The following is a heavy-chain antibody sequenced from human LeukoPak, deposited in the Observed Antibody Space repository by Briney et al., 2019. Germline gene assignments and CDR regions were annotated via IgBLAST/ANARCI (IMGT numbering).Heavy chain of an antibody. CDR1: GYTFTSYD. CDR3: ARGLVTMVRGVYYYYMDV. Sequence: GASVKVSCKASGYTFTSYDINWVRQATGQGLEWMGWMNPNSGNTGYAQKFQGRVTMTRNTSISTAYMELSSLRSEDTAVYYCARGLVTMVRGVYYYYMDVWGKGTTVTVSS. V-gene: IGHV1-8*01. CDR2: MNPNSGNT. D-gene: IGHD3-10*01. J-gene: IGHJ6*03.